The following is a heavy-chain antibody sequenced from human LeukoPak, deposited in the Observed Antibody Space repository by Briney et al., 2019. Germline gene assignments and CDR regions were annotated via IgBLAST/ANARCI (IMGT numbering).Heavy chain of an antibody. CDR1: GYTFTEFF. V-gene: IGHV1-46*01. J-gene: IGHJ4*02. D-gene: IGHD6-13*01. Sequence: ASVKVSCKASGYTFTEFFMHWVRQAPGQGLEWMGIIRPSGGSTNSAQKFQGRVTMTSDTSTSTVYMVLSSLTSADTAVYYCARAESSNWYAGIDYRGQGTLVTVSS. CDR2: IRPSGGST. CDR3: ARAESSNWYAGIDY.